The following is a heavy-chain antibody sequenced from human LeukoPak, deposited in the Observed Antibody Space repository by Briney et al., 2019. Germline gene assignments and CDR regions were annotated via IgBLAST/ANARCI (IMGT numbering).Heavy chain of an antibody. Sequence: SETLSLTCAVYGGSFSGYYWSWIRQPPGKGLEWIGEINHSGSTNYNPSLKSRVTISVDTSKNQFSLKLSSVTAADTAVYYCASVVVEDFDIWGQGTMVTVSS. CDR1: GGSFSGYY. CDR2: INHSGST. D-gene: IGHD3-22*01. J-gene: IGHJ3*02. CDR3: ASVVVEDFDI. V-gene: IGHV4-34*01.